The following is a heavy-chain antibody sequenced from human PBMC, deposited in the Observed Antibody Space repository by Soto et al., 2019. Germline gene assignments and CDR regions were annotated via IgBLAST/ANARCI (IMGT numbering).Heavy chain of an antibody. CDR2: IYKSTTT. V-gene: IGHV4-30-4*01. D-gene: IGHD3-9*01. J-gene: IGHJ5*01. CDR1: GDSISTVDYF. CDR3: AIGRYFLTGRCFPNGFDS. Sequence: QVHLLESGPGLVKPSQTLSITCSVSGDSISTVDYFWAWIRQPPGQALEYIGYIYKSTTTSYNPFFETRLATSLDSSKSQFSLNVTSVTGADTAVYFCAIGRYFLTGRCFPNGFDSWGQGTLVTVSS.